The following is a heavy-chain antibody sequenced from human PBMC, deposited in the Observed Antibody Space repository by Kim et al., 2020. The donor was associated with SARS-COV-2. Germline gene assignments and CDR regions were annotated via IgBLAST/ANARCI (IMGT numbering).Heavy chain of an antibody. Sequence: GNSKYNPSIKSRVTMSDDSSESQFSLKLSAVTAADTAIYYCARGYYDGIGQWGQGTLVTVSS. CDR3: ARGYYDGIGQ. D-gene: IGHD3-22*01. CDR2: GNS. J-gene: IGHJ4*02. V-gene: IGHV4-59*09.